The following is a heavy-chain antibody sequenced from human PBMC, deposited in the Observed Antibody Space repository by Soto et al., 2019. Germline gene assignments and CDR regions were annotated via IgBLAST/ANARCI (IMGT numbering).Heavy chain of an antibody. D-gene: IGHD2-21*02. Sequence: SETLSLTCTVSGGSINSNYWHWIRQPPGEGLEWIGYIHYSGTTKYSASLKSRAIIFRDASKNQFSLALNSVTAGDTAVYFCARGAYCGVDCFFSFDSWGQGTLVTVSS. J-gene: IGHJ5*01. CDR1: GGSINSNY. V-gene: IGHV4-59*01. CDR3: ARGAYCGVDCFFSFDS. CDR2: IHYSGTT.